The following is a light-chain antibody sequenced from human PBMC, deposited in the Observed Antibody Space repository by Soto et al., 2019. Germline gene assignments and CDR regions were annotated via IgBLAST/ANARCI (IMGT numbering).Light chain of an antibody. Sequence: EIVLTQSPATLSLSPGERATLSCGASQSINSNYLAWYQQKPGLAPRLVIYDTSRRAPGIPDRLTGSGSGTDFTLTISRLETEDYAIYYCQQYGSSPTFGQGTRLEIK. V-gene: IGKV3D-20*01. CDR2: DTS. CDR3: QQYGSSPT. J-gene: IGKJ5*01. CDR1: QSINSNY.